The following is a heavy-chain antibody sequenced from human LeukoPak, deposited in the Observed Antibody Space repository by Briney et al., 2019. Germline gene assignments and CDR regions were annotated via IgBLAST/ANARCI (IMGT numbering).Heavy chain of an antibody. Sequence: SQTLSLTCAISGDSVSSNSAAWNWIRQSPSRGLEWLGRTYYRSKWYNDYAVSVKSRITIDADTSKNQFSLQLNSVTPEDTAVYYCARDQGYCSSTSCYQYYGDYGYYYYYGMDVWGQGTTVTVSS. CDR3: ARDQGYCSSTSCYQYYGDYGYYYYYGMDV. V-gene: IGHV6-1*01. D-gene: IGHD2-2*01. CDR2: TYYRSKWYN. CDR1: GDSVSSNSAA. J-gene: IGHJ6*02.